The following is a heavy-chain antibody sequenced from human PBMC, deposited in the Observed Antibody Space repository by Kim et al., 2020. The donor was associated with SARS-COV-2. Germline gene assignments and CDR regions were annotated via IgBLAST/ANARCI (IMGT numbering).Heavy chain of an antibody. V-gene: IGHV3-23*01. Sequence: GGSLRLSCAASGFTFSSYAMSWVRQAPGKGLEWVSAISGSGGSTYYADSVKGRFTISRDNSKNTLYLQMNSLRAEDTAVYYCANSLITMIAGGHGAFDIWGQGTMVTVSS. D-gene: IGHD3-22*01. J-gene: IGHJ3*02. CDR1: GFTFSSYA. CDR3: ANSLITMIAGGHGAFDI. CDR2: ISGSGGST.